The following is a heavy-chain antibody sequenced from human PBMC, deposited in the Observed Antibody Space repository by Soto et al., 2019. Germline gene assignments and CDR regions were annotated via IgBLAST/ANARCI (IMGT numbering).Heavy chain of an antibody. D-gene: IGHD2-15*01. J-gene: IGHJ3*02. CDR2: IYHSGST. CDR1: SGSISSSNW. Sequence: PAETLSLTCAVSSGSISSSNWWSWVRQPPGKGLEWIGEIYHSGSTNYNPSLKSRVTISVDKSKNQFSLKLSSVTAADTAVYYCAREIWDCSGGSCKVRAFDIWGQGTMVTVSS. CDR3: AREIWDCSGGSCKVRAFDI. V-gene: IGHV4-4*02.